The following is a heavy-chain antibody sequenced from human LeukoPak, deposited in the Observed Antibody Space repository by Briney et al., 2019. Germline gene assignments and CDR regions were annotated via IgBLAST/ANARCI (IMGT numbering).Heavy chain of an antibody. J-gene: IGHJ6*03. CDR2: IIPIFGTA. V-gene: IGHV1-69*13. CDR3: AAGRISMVRGEQYYYMDV. D-gene: IGHD3-10*01. CDR1: GGTFSSYA. Sequence: SVKVSCKASGGTFSSYAISWVRQAPGQGLEWMGGIIPIFGTANYAQKFQGRVTITADESTSTAYMELSSLRSEDTAVYYCAAGRISMVRGEQYYYMDVWGKGTTVTISS.